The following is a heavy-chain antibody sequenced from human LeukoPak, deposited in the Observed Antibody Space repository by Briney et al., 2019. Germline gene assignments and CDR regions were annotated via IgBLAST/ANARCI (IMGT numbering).Heavy chain of an antibody. CDR2: NIPIFGTA. Sequence: SVKVSCKASGGTFSSYAISWVRQAPGQGLEWMGGNIPIFGTANYAQKFQGRVTITADESTSTAYMELSSLRSEDTAVYYCARGDDFWSGLNPYDYWGQGTLVTVSS. V-gene: IGHV1-69*13. CDR1: GGTFSSYA. D-gene: IGHD3-3*01. CDR3: ARGDDFWSGLNPYDY. J-gene: IGHJ4*02.